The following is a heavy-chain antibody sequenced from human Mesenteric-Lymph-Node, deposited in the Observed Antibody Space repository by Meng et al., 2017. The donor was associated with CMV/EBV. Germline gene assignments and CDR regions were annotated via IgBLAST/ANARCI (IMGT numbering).Heavy chain of an antibody. V-gene: IGHV3-23*03. J-gene: IGHJ6*02. CDR2: IYSGGSST. D-gene: IGHD6-19*01. CDR3: AAFRVAVAEDV. Sequence: GESLKISCAASGFTFSSYAMSWVRQAPGKGLEWVSVIYSGGSSTYYADSVKGRSTISRDNSKNTLYLQMNSLRAEDTAVYYCAAFRVAVAEDVWGQGTTVTVSS. CDR1: GFTFSSYA.